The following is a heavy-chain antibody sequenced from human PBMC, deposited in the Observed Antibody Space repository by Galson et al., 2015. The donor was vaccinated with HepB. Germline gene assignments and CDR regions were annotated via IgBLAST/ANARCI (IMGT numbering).Heavy chain of an antibody. V-gene: IGHV3-21*01. CDR2: ITRSSTYI. CDR3: ARGIEMTTTSAQDY. CDR1: GFTFNSFT. Sequence: SLRLSCAASGFTFNSFTMNWVRQAPGKGLEWVSSITRSSTYIYHADSVKGRFTISRDNAKNSLYLQMNSLGAEDTAVYYCARGIEMTTTSAQDYWGQGTLVTVSS. D-gene: IGHD5-24*01. J-gene: IGHJ4*02.